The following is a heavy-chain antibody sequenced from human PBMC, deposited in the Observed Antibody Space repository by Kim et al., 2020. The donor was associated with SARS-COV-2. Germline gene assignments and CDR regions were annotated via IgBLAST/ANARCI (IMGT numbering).Heavy chain of an antibody. CDR1: GGSISSGSYY. Sequence: SETLSLTCTVSGGSISSGSYYWSWIRQPAGKGLEWIGRIYTSGSTNYNPSLKSRVTISVDTSKNQFSLKLSSVTAADTAVYYCARDPTSAYCGGDCSSGLGMDVWGQGTTVTVSS. D-gene: IGHD2-21*02. V-gene: IGHV4-61*02. CDR2: IYTSGST. CDR3: ARDPTSAYCGGDCSSGLGMDV. J-gene: IGHJ6*02.